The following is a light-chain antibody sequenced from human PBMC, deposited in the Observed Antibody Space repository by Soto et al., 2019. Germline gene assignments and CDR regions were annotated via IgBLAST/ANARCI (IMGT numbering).Light chain of an antibody. CDR3: AAWDDSLNVVV. CDR2: SNN. CDR1: SSDIGSNT. J-gene: IGLJ2*01. V-gene: IGLV1-44*01. Sequence: QSVLTQPPSASGTPGQRVTISCCESSSDIGSNTVNWYQQLPGTAPKLLIYSNNQRPSGVPDRFSGSKSGTSASLAISGLQSEDEADYYCAAWDDSLNVVVFGGGTKLTVL.